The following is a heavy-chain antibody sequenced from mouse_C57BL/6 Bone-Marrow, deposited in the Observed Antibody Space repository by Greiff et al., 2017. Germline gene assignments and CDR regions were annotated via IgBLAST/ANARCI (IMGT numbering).Heavy chain of an antibody. Sequence: EVKLEESGPGLVKPSQSLSLTCSVTGYSITSGYYWNWIRQFPGNKLEWMGYISYDGSNNYNPSLKNRISITLDTSKNQFFLKLNSVTTEDTATYYCARENCYFDYWGQGTTLTVSS. J-gene: IGHJ2*01. D-gene: IGHD4-1*01. V-gene: IGHV3-6*01. CDR3: ARENCYFDY. CDR2: ISYDGSN. CDR1: GYSITSGYY.